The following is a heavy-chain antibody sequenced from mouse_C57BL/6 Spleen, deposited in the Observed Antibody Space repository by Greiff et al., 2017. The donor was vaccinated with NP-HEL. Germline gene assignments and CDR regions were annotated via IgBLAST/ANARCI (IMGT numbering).Heavy chain of an antibody. V-gene: IGHV1-52*01. D-gene: IGHD1-1*01. CDR2: IDPSDSET. CDR3: ARSYGSSYPHWYFDV. CDR1: GYTFTSYW. J-gene: IGHJ1*03. Sequence: QVQLQQPGAELVRPGSSVKLSCKASGYTFTSYWMHWVKQRPIQGLEWIGNIDPSDSETHYNQKFKDKATLTVDKSSSTAYMQLSSLTSEDSAVYYCARSYGSSYPHWYFDVWGTGTTVTVSS.